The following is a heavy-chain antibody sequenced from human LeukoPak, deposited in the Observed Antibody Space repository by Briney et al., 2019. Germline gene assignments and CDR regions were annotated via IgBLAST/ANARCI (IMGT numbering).Heavy chain of an antibody. Sequence: GGSLRLSCAASGFTFSRYSMNWVRQAPGQGLEWVSYISSSSSTIYYADSVKGRFTISRDNAKNSLYLQMNSLRAEDTAVYYCARDGPDDFWSGQFDYWGQGTLVTVSS. CDR2: ISSSSSTI. D-gene: IGHD3-3*01. CDR3: ARDGPDDFWSGQFDY. J-gene: IGHJ4*02. CDR1: GFTFSRYS. V-gene: IGHV3-48*01.